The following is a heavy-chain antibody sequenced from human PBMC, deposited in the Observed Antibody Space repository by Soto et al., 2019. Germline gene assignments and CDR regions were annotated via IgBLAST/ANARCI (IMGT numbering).Heavy chain of an antibody. CDR2: IYYNGNT. V-gene: IGHV4-59*11. CDR3: ARVRTGYFDY. Sequence: SYTLSLTCTLSVGAINDHYWSFIRQPPGKGLEWIGYIYYNGNTNYNPSLESRVTISVDRSRNQFSLRLTSLTAADTAVYYCARVRTGYFDYWGRGALVTVSS. J-gene: IGHJ4*02. D-gene: IGHD3-9*01. CDR1: VGAINDHY.